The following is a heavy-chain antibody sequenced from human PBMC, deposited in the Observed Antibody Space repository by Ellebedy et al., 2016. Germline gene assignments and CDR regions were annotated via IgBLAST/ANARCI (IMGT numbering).Heavy chain of an antibody. J-gene: IGHJ5*02. CDR1: GYSISSGYY. Sequence: SETLSLTCTVSGYSISSGYYWGWIRQSPGKGLEWIGSMYHSGSTYYNPSLESRVTISVDTSKNQFSLKLSSVTAADTAVYYCARDFLPRQLSFIFDPWGQGTLVTVSS. CDR2: MYHSGST. V-gene: IGHV4-38-2*02. D-gene: IGHD5-18*01. CDR3: ARDFLPRQLSFIFDP.